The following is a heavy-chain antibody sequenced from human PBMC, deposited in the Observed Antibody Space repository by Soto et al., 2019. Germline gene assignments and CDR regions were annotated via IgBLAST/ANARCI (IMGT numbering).Heavy chain of an antibody. CDR2: ISYDGSNK. CDR1: GFTFSSYG. D-gene: IGHD2-15*01. V-gene: IGHV3-30*18. J-gene: IGHJ3*02. Sequence: QVQLVESGGGVVQPGRSLRLSCAASGFTFSSYGRHWVRQAPGKGLEWVAVISYDGSNKYYADSVKGRFTIARDNSKNTLYMQMNSLRAEDTAVYYCAKDRRASVVAAFAFDIWGQGTMVTVSS. CDR3: AKDRRASVVAAFAFDI.